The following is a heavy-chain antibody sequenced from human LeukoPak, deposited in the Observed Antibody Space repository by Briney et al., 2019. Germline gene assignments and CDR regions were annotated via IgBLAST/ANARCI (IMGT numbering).Heavy chain of an antibody. Sequence: ASVKVSCKASGYTFTGYYMHWVRQAPGQGLEWMGWINPNSGGTNYAQKFQGRVTMTRDTSISTAYMELSRLRSDDTAVYYCARGIKVGATTNFEYWGQGTLVTVSS. CDR1: GYTFTGYY. CDR3: ARGIKVGATTNFEY. CDR2: INPNSGGT. D-gene: IGHD1-26*01. V-gene: IGHV1-2*02. J-gene: IGHJ4*02.